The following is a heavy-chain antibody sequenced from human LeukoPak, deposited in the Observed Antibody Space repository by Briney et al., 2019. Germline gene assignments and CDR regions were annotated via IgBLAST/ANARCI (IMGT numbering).Heavy chain of an antibody. V-gene: IGHV1-24*01. CDR2: FDPEDGET. CDR3: ATRSMSSGYLFDY. J-gene: IGHJ4*02. D-gene: IGHD3-22*01. CDR1: GYTLTELS. Sequence: GASVKDSRKVSGYTLTELSLHWVRQAPGKGLEWMGGFDPEDGETIYAQKFQGRLTMTEDTYTDTAYMELSSLRSEDTAVYYWATRSMSSGYLFDYWGQGTLVSVSS.